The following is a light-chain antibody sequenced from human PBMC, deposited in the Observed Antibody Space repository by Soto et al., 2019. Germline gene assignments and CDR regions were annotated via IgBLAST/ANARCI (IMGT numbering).Light chain of an antibody. J-gene: IGKJ1*01. CDR1: QTIISW. CDR3: QQYNSYSAA. Sequence: DIQMPQSPSTLSGSVGDRVTITCRASQTIISWLAWYQQKPGKAPKLLIYKASTLKSGVPSRFSGSGSGPEFTLTISSLQPDDFATYYCQQYNSYSAAFGQGTKVELK. V-gene: IGKV1-5*03. CDR2: KAS.